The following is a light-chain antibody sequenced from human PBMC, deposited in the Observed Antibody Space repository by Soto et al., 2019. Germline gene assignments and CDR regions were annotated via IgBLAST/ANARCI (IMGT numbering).Light chain of an antibody. CDR3: QHRNDWPLT. J-gene: IGKJ4*01. CDR2: DAS. Sequence: EIVLTQSPTTLSLSPGERATLSCRASQNVNNWLAWYQQKPGQAPRLVIYDASRRATGIPARFRGSGSGTDFTLTISSPEPEDSAVYYCQHRNDWPLTFGGVTKVDIK. V-gene: IGKV3-11*01. CDR1: QNVNNW.